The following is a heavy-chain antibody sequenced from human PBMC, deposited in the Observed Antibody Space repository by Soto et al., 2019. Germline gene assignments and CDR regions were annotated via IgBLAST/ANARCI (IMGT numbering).Heavy chain of an antibody. D-gene: IGHD3-16*02. CDR2: ISYDGSNK. V-gene: IGHV3-30-3*01. Sequence: QVQLVESGGGVVQPGRSLRLSCAASGFTFSSYAMHWVRQAPGKGLEWVAVISYDGSNKYYADSVKGRFTISRDNSKNTLYLQMNSLRAEDTAVYYCARDGGDDYDYVWGSYHYTEYYFDYWGQGTLVTVSS. CDR1: GFTFSSYA. J-gene: IGHJ4*02. CDR3: ARDGGDDYDYVWGSYHYTEYYFDY.